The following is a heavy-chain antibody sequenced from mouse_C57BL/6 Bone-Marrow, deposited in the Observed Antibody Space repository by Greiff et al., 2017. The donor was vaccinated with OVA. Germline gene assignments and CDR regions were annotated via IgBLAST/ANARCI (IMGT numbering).Heavy chain of an antibody. CDR2: IDPSDSYT. V-gene: IGHV1-50*01. CDR1: GYTFTSYW. J-gene: IGHJ3*01. CDR3: ARDDYGEAY. D-gene: IGHD2-4*01. Sequence: QVQLQQPGAELVKPGASVKLSCKASGYTFTSYWMQWVKQRPGQGLEWIGEIDPSDSYTNYNQKFKGKATLTVDTSSSTAYMQLSSPTSEDSAVYYCARDDYGEAYWGQGTLVTVSA.